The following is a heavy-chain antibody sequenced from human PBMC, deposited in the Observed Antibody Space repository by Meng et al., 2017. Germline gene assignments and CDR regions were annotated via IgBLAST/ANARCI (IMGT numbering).Heavy chain of an antibody. D-gene: IGHD2-2*01. CDR2: IYYSGST. V-gene: IGHV4-39*07. CDR1: RGSISSSSYY. Sequence: ESLKISCTVSRGSISSSSYYWGWIRQPPGKGLEWIGSIYYSGSTYYNPSLKSRVTISVDTSKNQFSLKLSSVTAADTAVYYCARNPLRYCSSTSCPPVHWGQGTLVTVSS. J-gene: IGHJ4*02. CDR3: ARNPLRYCSSTSCPPVH.